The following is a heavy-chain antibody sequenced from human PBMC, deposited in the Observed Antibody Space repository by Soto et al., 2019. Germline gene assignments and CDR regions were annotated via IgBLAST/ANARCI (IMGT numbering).Heavy chain of an antibody. J-gene: IGHJ6*02. CDR2: TYYRSKWYN. Sequence: SQTLSLTCAISGDSVSSNSAAWNWIRQSPSRGLEWLGRTYYRSKWYNDYAVSVKSRITINPDTSKNQFSLQLNSVTPEDTAVYSCERGMDGNNFFTPSYGRDVGGQGTTVTVPS. CDR3: ERGMDGNNFFTPSYGRDV. V-gene: IGHV6-1*01. D-gene: IGHD3-3*01. CDR1: GDSVSSNSAA.